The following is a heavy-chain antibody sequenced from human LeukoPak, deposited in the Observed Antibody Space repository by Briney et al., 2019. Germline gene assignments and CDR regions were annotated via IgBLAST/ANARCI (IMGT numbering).Heavy chain of an antibody. D-gene: IGHD3-3*01. V-gene: IGHV3-43*01. Sequence: GGSLRLSCAASGFTFDDYTMHWVRQPPGRGLEWVSLISWDGSNTFYSDSVKGRFIISRDNSQNSLYLQMNSLRTEDSALYYCAKDIAGYYDFWSGYHDYFDDWGQGTLVTVSS. CDR2: ISWDGSNT. J-gene: IGHJ4*02. CDR1: GFTFDDYT. CDR3: AKDIAGYYDFWSGYHDYFDD.